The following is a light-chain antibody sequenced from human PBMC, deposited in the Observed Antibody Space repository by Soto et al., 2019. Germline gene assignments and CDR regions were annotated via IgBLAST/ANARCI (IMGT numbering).Light chain of an antibody. J-gene: IGKJ4*01. Sequence: EIVMTQSPATLSVSPGERATLSCRASQSVSGNLAWYQQKPGQAPRLLIYAASTRATGIPARFSGSGSGTEFTLTISRLEPEDFAVYYCQQYGSSPLTFGGGTKVDIK. CDR2: AAS. V-gene: IGKV3-15*01. CDR3: QQYGSSPLT. CDR1: QSVSGN.